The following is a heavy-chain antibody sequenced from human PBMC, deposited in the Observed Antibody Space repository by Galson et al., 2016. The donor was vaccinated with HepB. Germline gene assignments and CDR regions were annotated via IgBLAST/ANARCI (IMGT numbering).Heavy chain of an antibody. CDR3: TRASFTTFGILRGYFQH. D-gene: IGHD3-3*01. CDR1: GFTFSNYA. Sequence: SLRLSCAASGFTFSNYAFHWVRQTPGNGLEWVSVISYDGSNKYHSDSVKGRFIISRDNSTNTIILHMNSLRSEDTGVYHCTRASFTTFGILRGYFQHWGQGSRVTVSS. J-gene: IGHJ1*01. CDR2: ISYDGSNK. V-gene: IGHV3-30*04.